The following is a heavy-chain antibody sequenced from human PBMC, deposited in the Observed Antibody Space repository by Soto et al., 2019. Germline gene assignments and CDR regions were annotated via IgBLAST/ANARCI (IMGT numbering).Heavy chain of an antibody. J-gene: IGHJ4*02. CDR3: ARGWGRIFDY. CDR1: GGSFSGYY. V-gene: IGHV4-34*01. CDR2: INHSGST. Sequence: QVQLQQWGAGLLKPSETLSLTCAVYGGSFSGYYWSWIRQPPGKGLEWIGEINHSGSTNYNPSLKIRVTISVDTSKNQSSLKLSSVTAADTAVYYCARGWGRIFDYWGQRTLVTVSS. D-gene: IGHD7-27*01.